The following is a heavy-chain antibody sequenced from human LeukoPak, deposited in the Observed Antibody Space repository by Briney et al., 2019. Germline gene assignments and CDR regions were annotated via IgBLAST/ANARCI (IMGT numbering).Heavy chain of an antibody. CDR3: ARAGPTYYYDSSGYYSDY. D-gene: IGHD3-22*01. Sequence: PSQTLSLTCTVSGRSISSGDYYWSWIRQPPGKGLEWIGYIYYSGSTYYNPSLKSRVTISVDTSKNQFSLKLSSVTAADTAVYYCARAGPTYYYDSSGYYSDYWGQRTLVTVSS. V-gene: IGHV4-30-4*08. CDR1: GRSISSGDYY. J-gene: IGHJ4*02. CDR2: IYYSGST.